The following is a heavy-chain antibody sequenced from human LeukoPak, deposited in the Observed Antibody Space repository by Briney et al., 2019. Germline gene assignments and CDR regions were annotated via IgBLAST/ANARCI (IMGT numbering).Heavy chain of an antibody. CDR1: GGSISSYY. J-gene: IGHJ4*02. Sequence: PSETLSLTCTVSGGSISSYYWSWIRQPPGKGLEWIGYIYYSGSTNYNPSLKSRVTISVDTSKNQFSLKLSSVTAADTAVYYCARRHIAARQASVFDYWGQGTLVTVSS. V-gene: IGHV4-59*08. D-gene: IGHD6-6*01. CDR3: ARRHIAARQASVFDY. CDR2: IYYSGST.